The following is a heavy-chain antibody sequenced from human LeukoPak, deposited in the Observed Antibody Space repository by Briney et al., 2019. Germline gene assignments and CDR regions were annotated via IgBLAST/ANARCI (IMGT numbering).Heavy chain of an antibody. Sequence: GGSLRLSCAASGFDFGAYEMNWVRQAPGKGREGVAYFAGSDTTKYYAYSVRGRFTISRDNAKKSLDLQMNSLRAEDTALYYCTTLGYHLDSWGQGTLVTVSS. V-gene: IGHV3-48*03. J-gene: IGHJ4*02. CDR2: FAGSDTTK. CDR1: GFDFGAYE. D-gene: IGHD3-22*01. CDR3: TTLGYHLDS.